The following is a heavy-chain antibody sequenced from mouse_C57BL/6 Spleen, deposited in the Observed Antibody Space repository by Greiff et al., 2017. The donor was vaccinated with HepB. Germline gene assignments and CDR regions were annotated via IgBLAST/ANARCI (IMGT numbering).Heavy chain of an antibody. V-gene: IGHV1-59*01. D-gene: IGHD1-1*01. CDR3: AREGHYYGSSPHAMDY. J-gene: IGHJ4*01. CDR2: IDPSDSYT. Sequence: QVQLQQPGAELVRPGTSVKLSCKASGYTFTSYWMHWVKQRPGQGLEWIGVIDPSDSYTNYNQKFKGKATLTVDTSSSTAYMQLSSLTSEDSAVYYCAREGHYYGSSPHAMDYWGQGTSVTVSS. CDR1: GYTFTSYW.